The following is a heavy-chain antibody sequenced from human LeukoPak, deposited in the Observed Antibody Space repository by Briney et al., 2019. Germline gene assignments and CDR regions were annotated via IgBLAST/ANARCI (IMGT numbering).Heavy chain of an antibody. D-gene: IGHD3-16*01. V-gene: IGHV3-30-3*01. CDR1: GFAFSSYA. CDR3: ARDRRGISPLNY. CDR2: ISYDGNNK. Sequence: GGSLRFSCAASGFAFSSYAMHWVRQAPGKGLEWVAVISYDGNNKYYADSVKGRFTISRDNSKSTLHLQMNSLRAEDTAVYYCARDRRGISPLNYGGKGPLVPAS. J-gene: IGHJ4*02.